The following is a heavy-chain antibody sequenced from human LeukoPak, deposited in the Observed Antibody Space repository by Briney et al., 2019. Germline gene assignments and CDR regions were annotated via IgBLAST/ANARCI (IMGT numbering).Heavy chain of an antibody. J-gene: IGHJ4*02. V-gene: IGHV4-34*01. Sequence: SETLSLTCAVYGGSFSGYYWSWIRQPPGKGLEWIGEINHSGSTNYNPSRKSRVTISVDTSRNQFSLKLSSVTAADTAVYYCARGRKVVVVPAARGPHYYFDYWGQGTLVTVSS. D-gene: IGHD2-2*01. CDR3: ARGRKVVVVPAARGPHYYFDY. CDR2: INHSGST. CDR1: GGSFSGYY.